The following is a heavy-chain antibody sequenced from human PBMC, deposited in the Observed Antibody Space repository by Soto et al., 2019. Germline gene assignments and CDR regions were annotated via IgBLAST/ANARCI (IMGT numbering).Heavy chain of an antibody. J-gene: IGHJ6*02. V-gene: IGHV3-33*01. Sequence: GGSLRLSCSASGFTLRSYGMHWVRQAPGKGLEWVAVIWYDGSNKYYADSVKGRFTISRDNSKNTLYLQMNSLRAEDTAVYYCARDVYPIAAAGTYYYYGMDVWGQGTTVTVSS. D-gene: IGHD6-13*01. CDR1: GFTLRSYG. CDR2: IWYDGSNK. CDR3: ARDVYPIAAAGTYYYYGMDV.